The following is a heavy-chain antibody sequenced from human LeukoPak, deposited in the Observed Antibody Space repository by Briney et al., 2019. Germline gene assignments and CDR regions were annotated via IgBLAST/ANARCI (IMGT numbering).Heavy chain of an antibody. CDR2: IRYEGSKK. D-gene: IGHD3-9*01. CDR1: GFTFSSYA. V-gene: IGHV3-30*02. J-gene: IGHJ4*02. CDR3: AKDLYYDILTGPFDY. Sequence: GGSLRLSCAASGFTFSSYAMHWVRQAPDKGLEWVAFIRYEGSKKYYADSVKGRFTIPRDNSKNTLYLQMNSLRAEDTAVYYCAKDLYYDILTGPFDYWGQGTLVTVSS.